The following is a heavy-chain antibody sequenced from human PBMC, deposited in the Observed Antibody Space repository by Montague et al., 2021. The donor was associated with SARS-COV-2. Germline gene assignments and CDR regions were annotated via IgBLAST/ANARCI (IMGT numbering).Heavy chain of an antibody. CDR1: GGSISSSSYY. J-gene: IGHJ4*02. Sequence: ETLSLTCTVSGGSISSSSYYWGWIRQAPGKGLEWVASIKPDGSGQNYVDSVKGRFTISRDNAKKSLYLQMNSLRVDDTAVYYCARSLFSSGSFWGQGTLVTVSS. V-gene: IGHV3-7*01. D-gene: IGHD3-10*01. CDR3: ARSLFSSGSF. CDR2: IKPDGSGQ.